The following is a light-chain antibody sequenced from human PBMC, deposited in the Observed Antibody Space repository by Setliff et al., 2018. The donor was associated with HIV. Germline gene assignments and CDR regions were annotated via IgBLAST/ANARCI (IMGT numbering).Light chain of an antibody. J-gene: IGLJ1*01. CDR1: SSDVGGYNY. V-gene: IGLV2-14*03. CDR3: LSHTSRSTYV. Sequence: QSALTQPASVSGSPGQSITISCTGTSSDVGGYNYVSWYQLHPGKAPKLMILDVSERHSGVSNRFSGSKSGNTASLTISGLQAEDEANYYCLSHTSRSTYVFGTGTKVTVL. CDR2: DVS.